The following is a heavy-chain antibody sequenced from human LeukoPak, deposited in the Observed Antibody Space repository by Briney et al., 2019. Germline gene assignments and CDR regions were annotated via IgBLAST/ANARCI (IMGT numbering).Heavy chain of an antibody. J-gene: IGHJ6*02. CDR3: ATLNSDSSSWSDYYYYGMDV. CDR2: IWYDGSNK. CDR1: GFTFSSYG. D-gene: IGHD6-13*01. Sequence: GGSLRLSCAASGFTFSSYGMHWVRQAPGKGLEWVAVIWYDGSNKYYADSVKGRFTISRDNSKNTPYLQMNSLRAEDTAVYYCATLNSDSSSWSDYYYYGMDVWGQGTTVTVSS. V-gene: IGHV3-33*01.